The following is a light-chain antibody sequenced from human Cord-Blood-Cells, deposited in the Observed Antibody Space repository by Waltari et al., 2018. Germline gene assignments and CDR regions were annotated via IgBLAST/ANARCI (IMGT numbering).Light chain of an antibody. CDR2: EVS. CDR1: SRDVGGYNY. CDR3: SSCAGSNNYV. V-gene: IGLV2-8*01. J-gene: IGLJ1*01. Sequence: QSALTQPPSASGSPGQSVTISCAGTSRDVGGYNYHSWYQQHPGKAPKLMIYEVSTRPSVVPDRFSGSKSGNTASLTVSGLQAEDEAEYDCSSCAGSNNYVFGTGTQVTVL.